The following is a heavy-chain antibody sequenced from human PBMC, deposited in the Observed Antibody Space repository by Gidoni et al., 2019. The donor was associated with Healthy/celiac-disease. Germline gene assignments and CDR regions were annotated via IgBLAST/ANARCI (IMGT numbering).Heavy chain of an antibody. CDR3: AREGGDYYDSSGFDY. J-gene: IGHJ4*02. D-gene: IGHD3-22*01. CDR1: GGSISSSSYY. CDR2: IYYSGST. Sequence: QLQLQESGPGLVKPSETLSLTCTVSGGSISSSSYYWGWLRPPPGKGLEWIGSIYYSGSTYYNPSLKSRVTISVDTSKNQFSLKLSSVTAADTAVYYCAREGGDYYDSSGFDYWGQGTLVTVSS. V-gene: IGHV4-39*07.